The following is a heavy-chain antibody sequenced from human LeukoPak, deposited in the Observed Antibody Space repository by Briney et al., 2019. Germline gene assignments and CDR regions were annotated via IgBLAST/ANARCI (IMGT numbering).Heavy chain of an antibody. V-gene: IGHV3-53*01. J-gene: IGHJ6*03. CDR3: TRDVVAGLYYYYYYYMDV. D-gene: IGHD6-19*01. CDR2: IYSGGST. Sequence: GGSLRLSCAASGFTLSSNYMSWVRQAPGKGLEWVSVIYSGGSTYYADSVKGRFTISRDNSNNTLYLQMNSLKTEDTAVYYCTRDVVAGLYYYYYYYMDVWGTGTTVTVSS. CDR1: GFTLSSNY.